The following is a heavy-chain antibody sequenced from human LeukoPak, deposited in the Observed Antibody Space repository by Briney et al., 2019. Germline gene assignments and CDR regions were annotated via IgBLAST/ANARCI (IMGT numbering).Heavy chain of an antibody. CDR2: ISSGSSTI. V-gene: IGHV3-48*01. J-gene: IGHJ4*02. CDR3: AKLKQWQPQRYFFEY. Sequence: GGSLRLSCAASGFTFSSFSMNWVRQAPGKGLEWVSYISSGSSTIYYADSVKGRFTISRDNSKNTLYLQMNSLRAEDTAVYYCAKLKQWQPQRYFFEYWGQGALVTVAS. D-gene: IGHD6-19*01. CDR1: GFTFSSFS.